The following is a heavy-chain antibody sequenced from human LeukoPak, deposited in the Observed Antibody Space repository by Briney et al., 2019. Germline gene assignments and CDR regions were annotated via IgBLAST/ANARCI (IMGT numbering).Heavy chain of an antibody. CDR3: AKDLYSGYDSHLCDY. CDR1: GFTFSSYG. CDR2: ISYGGINK. Sequence: GGSLRLSCTASGFTFSSYGMHWVRQAPGKGLEWVAVISYGGINKYYSDSVKGRFTISRDNSKNTLYLQMNSLRAEDTAVYYCAKDLYSGYDSHLCDYWGQGTLVTVSS. V-gene: IGHV3-30*18. J-gene: IGHJ4*02. D-gene: IGHD5-12*01.